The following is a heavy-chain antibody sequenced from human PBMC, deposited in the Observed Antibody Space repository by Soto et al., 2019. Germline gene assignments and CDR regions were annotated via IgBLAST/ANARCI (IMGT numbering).Heavy chain of an antibody. V-gene: IGHV1-3*01. CDR2: INAGDGNT. CDR3: ARVEWLGLFYFAH. CDR1: GYTFTAYT. J-gene: IGHJ4*01. D-gene: IGHD3-3*01. Sequence: GASVKVSCKTSGYTFTAYTIHWVRQAPRQSLEWMGWINAGDGNTRYSQKFQDRVTITRDTSATTAYMELSSLRSEDTAVYYCARVEWLGLFYFAHWGQGTLVTVSS.